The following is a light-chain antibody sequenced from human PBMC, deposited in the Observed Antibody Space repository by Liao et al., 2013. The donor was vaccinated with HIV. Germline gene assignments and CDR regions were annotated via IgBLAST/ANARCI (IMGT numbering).Light chain of an antibody. CDR1: KLGDKY. CDR2: KDS. J-gene: IGLJ2*01. V-gene: IGLV3-1*01. Sequence: SYELTQPPSVSVSPGQTASITCSGDKLGDKYACWYQQKPGQSPVLVIYKDSERPSGIPERFSGSNSGNTATLTISRVEAGDEADYYCQVWDSSSDHVVFGGGTKLTVL. CDR3: QVWDSSSDHVV.